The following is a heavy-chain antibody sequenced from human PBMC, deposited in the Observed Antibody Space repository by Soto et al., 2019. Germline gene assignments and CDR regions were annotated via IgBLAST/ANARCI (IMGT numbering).Heavy chain of an antibody. CDR3: ARGSTLRYFDWTLSGKFDP. D-gene: IGHD3-9*01. CDR2: ISSSSSTI. Sequence: GGSLRLSCAASGFTFSSYSMNWVRQAPGKGLEWVSYISSSSSTIYYADSVKGRFTISRDNAKNSLYLQMNSLRAEDTAVYYCARGSTLRYFDWTLSGKFDPWGQGTLVTVSS. J-gene: IGHJ5*02. CDR1: GFTFSSYS. V-gene: IGHV3-48*01.